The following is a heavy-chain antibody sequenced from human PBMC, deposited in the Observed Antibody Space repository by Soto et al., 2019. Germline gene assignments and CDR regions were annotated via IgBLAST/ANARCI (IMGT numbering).Heavy chain of an antibody. CDR2: VNPISDDT. CDR1: GYTFTDYY. D-gene: IGHD3-10*01. Sequence: QIQLVQSGAEVKKPGASVKVSCRASGYTFTDYYLHWVRQAPGQALEWMGWVNPISDDTNYAQKFQDRFIMTRDKSITTVHMELSRLRSDDTAVYYCAREEGFRITMDRGRWFDPWGQGTLVTVSS. J-gene: IGHJ5*02. CDR3: AREEGFRITMDRGRWFDP. V-gene: IGHV1-2*02.